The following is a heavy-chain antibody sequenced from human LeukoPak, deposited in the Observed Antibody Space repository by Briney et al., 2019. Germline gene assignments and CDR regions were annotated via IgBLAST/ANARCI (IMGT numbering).Heavy chain of an antibody. V-gene: IGHV4-59*01. CDR2: LYYSGNT. CDR3: ARDRRDYGDPISYGMDV. Sequence: PSETLSLTCTVSGGSISSYYWSWIRQPPGKGLQWIAYLYYSGNTNYNPSLKSRATISVDTSKNQFSLKLTSVTAADTAVYYCARDRRDYGDPISYGMDVWGQGTTVTVSS. J-gene: IGHJ6*02. CDR1: GGSISSYY. D-gene: IGHD4-17*01.